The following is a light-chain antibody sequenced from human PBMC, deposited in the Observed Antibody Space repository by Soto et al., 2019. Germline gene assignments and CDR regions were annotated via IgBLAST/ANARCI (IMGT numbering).Light chain of an antibody. Sequence: QSALTQPASVSGSPGQSITISCTGTSSDVGGYNYVSWYQQHPGKAPKLMIYEVSNRPSGVSNRFSGSKSGNTASLTISGLQAEGEADYYCSSYTSSSTLLVVFGGGTKLTVL. CDR3: SSYTSSSTLLVV. CDR1: SSDVGGYNY. CDR2: EVS. V-gene: IGLV2-14*01. J-gene: IGLJ2*01.